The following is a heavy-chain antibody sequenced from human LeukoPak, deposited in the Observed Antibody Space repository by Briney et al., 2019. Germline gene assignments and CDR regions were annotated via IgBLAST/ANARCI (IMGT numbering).Heavy chain of an antibody. V-gene: IGHV1-69*06. J-gene: IGHJ4*02. CDR1: GYTFTGYY. Sequence: SVKVSCKASGYTFTGYYMHWVRQAPGQGLEWMGGIIPIFGTANYAQKFQGRVTITADKYTSTAYMELSSLRSEDTAVYYCAADAGVVGATTVDYWGQGTLVTVSS. CDR2: IIPIFGTA. CDR3: AADAGVVGATTVDY. D-gene: IGHD1-26*01.